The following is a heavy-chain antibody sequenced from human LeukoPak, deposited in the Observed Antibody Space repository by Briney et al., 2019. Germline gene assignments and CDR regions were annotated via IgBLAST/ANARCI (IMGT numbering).Heavy chain of an antibody. D-gene: IGHD5-12*01. J-gene: IGHJ4*02. V-gene: IGHV3-30*04. CDR3: ASGPGKYRLRY. CDR1: GFTVSSYA. CDR2: ISYDGSNK. Sequence: GRSLRLSCAASGFTVSSYAMHWVRQAPGKGLEWVAVISYDGSNKYYADSVKGRFTISRDNSKNTLYLQMNSLRAEDTAVYYCASGPGKYRLRYWGQGTLVTVSS.